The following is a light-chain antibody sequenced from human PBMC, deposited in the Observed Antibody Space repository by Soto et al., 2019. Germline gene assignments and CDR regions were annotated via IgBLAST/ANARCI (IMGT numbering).Light chain of an antibody. CDR2: GAS. Sequence: DIVLTQSPATLSLSPGERATLSCRASQSVSSYLAWYQQKPGQAPRLLIYGASSRATGIPARFTGSGSGTDFTLTISRLEPEDFAVFYCHQYGSSPQTFGQGTKVDIK. V-gene: IGKV3-20*01. J-gene: IGKJ1*01. CDR1: QSVSSY. CDR3: HQYGSSPQT.